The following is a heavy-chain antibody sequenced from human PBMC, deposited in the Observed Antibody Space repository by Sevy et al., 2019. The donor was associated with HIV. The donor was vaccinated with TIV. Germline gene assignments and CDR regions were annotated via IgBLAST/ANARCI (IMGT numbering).Heavy chain of an antibody. V-gene: IGHV3-53*01. CDR3: ARDLGYCSGGSCYDYAFDI. Sequence: GGSLRLSCAASGFTVSSNYMSWVRQAPGKGLEWVSVIYSGGSTYYTASVKGRFTISRDNSKNTLYLQMNRLRAEDTAVYYCARDLGYCSGGSCYDYAFDIWGQGTMVTVSS. CDR1: GFTVSSNY. D-gene: IGHD2-15*01. J-gene: IGHJ3*02. CDR2: IYSGGST.